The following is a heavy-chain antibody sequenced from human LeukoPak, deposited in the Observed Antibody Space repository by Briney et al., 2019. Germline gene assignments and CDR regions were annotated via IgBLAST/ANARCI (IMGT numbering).Heavy chain of an antibody. Sequence: PSETLSLTCAVYGGSFSGYYWSWIRQPAGKGLEWIGRIYTSGSTNYNPSLKSRVTISVDTSKNQFSMKLSSVTAADTAVYYCASGPRRAVGTLWNWGQGTLVTVSS. D-gene: IGHD3-3*01. CDR3: ASGPRRAVGTLWN. CDR1: GGSFSGYY. J-gene: IGHJ4*02. V-gene: IGHV4-59*10. CDR2: IYTSGST.